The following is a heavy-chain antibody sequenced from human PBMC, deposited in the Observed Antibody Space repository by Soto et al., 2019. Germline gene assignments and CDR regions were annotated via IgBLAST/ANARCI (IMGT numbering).Heavy chain of an antibody. CDR1: GGSISSSSYY. CDR2: IYYSGST. J-gene: IGHJ4*02. CDR3: ERNWGTVTKFDY. Sequence: SETLSLTCTVSGGSISSSSYYWGWIRQPPGKGLEWIGSIYYSGSTYYNPSLKSRVTISVDTSKNQFSLKLSSVTAADTAVYYCERNWGTVTKFDYWGPGTLVTVSS. V-gene: IGHV4-39*01. D-gene: IGHD4-17*01.